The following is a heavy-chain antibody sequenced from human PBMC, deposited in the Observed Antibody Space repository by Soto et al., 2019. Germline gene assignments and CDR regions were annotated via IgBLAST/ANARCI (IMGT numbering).Heavy chain of an antibody. J-gene: IGHJ3*02. CDR3: ASYYDYVWGSYRYPDAFDI. D-gene: IGHD3-16*02. CDR2: ISSSSSYI. V-gene: IGHV3-21*01. Sequence: GGSLRLSCAASGFTFSSYSMNWVRQAPGKGLEWVSSISSSSSYIYYADSVKGRFTISRDNAKNSLYLQMNSLRAEDTAVYYCASYYDYVWGSYRYPDAFDIWGQGTMVTVSS. CDR1: GFTFSSYS.